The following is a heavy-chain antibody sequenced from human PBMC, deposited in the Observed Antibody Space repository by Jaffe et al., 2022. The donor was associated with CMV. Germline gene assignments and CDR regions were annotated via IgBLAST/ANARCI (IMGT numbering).Heavy chain of an antibody. J-gene: IGHJ4*02. Sequence: EVQLVESGGGLVKPGGSLRLSCAASGFTFSNAWMSWVRQAPGKGLEWVGRIKSKTDGGTTDYAAPVKGRFTISRDDSKNTLYLQMNSLKTEDTAVYYCTTDILGSNYDYFDYWGQGTLVTVSS. D-gene: IGHD4-4*01. CDR2: IKSKTDGGTT. CDR3: TTDILGSNYDYFDY. V-gene: IGHV3-15*01. CDR1: GFTFSNAW.